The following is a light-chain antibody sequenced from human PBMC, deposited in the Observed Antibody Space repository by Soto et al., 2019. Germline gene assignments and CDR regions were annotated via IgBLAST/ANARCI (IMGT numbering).Light chain of an antibody. Sequence: QPVLTQSPSASASLGASVKLTRTLSSGHSNYAIAWHQQQPEKGPRYLMKFNSDGSHIKGDGIPDRFSGSSSGTERYLTISSLQSEDEADYYCQTWGTGIWVFGGGTKVTVL. V-gene: IGLV4-69*01. CDR1: SGHSNYA. CDR2: FNSDGSH. CDR3: QTWGTGIWV. J-gene: IGLJ3*02.